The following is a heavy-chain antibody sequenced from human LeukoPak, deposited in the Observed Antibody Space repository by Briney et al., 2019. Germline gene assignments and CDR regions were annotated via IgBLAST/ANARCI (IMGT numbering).Heavy chain of an antibody. CDR3: ARVSYGDSGYFDY. V-gene: IGHV3-11*06. J-gene: IGHJ4*02. D-gene: IGHD4-17*01. Sequence: GGSLRLSRPASGFIFSDYYMNWVRQPPGKRMEWVSYISSSSSYINYADSVKGRFTISRDNAKNSLYLQMNSLRAEDTAVYYCARVSYGDSGYFDYWGQGTLVTVSS. CDR2: ISSSSSYI. CDR1: GFIFSDYY.